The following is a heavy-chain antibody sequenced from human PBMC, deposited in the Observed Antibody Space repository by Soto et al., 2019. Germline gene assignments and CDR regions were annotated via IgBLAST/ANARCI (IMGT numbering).Heavy chain of an antibody. D-gene: IGHD2-2*01. CDR2: ISSSGSTI. Sequence: GGSLRLSCAASGFTFSDYYMSWIRQAPGKGLEWVSYISSSGSTIYYADSVKGRFTISRDNAKNSLYLQMNSLRAEDTAVYYCAREIADIVVVPAAKRVTTKRAYYFDYWGQGTLVTVSS. CDR3: AREIADIVVVPAAKRVTTKRAYYFDY. J-gene: IGHJ4*02. CDR1: GFTFSDYY. V-gene: IGHV3-11*01.